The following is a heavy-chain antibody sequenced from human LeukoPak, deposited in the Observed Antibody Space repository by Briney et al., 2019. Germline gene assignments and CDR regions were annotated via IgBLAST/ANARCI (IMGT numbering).Heavy chain of an antibody. J-gene: IGHJ4*02. Sequence: GGSLRLSCAAFGFTFSRYEMKWVRQAPGQGLEWVSAISAGGDSPYYGDSVKGRFSISRDNFKNTLYLQMNSLRAGDTAVYYCAKRRYCSSISCHDFDHWGQGTLVTVSS. CDR3: AKRRYCSSISCHDFDH. D-gene: IGHD2-2*01. CDR1: GFTFSRYE. CDR2: ISAGGDSP. V-gene: IGHV3-23*01.